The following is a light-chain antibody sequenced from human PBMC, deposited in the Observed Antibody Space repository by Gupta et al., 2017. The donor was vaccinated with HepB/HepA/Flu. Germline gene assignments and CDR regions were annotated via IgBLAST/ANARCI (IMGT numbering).Light chain of an antibody. CDR3: PVWDSSSDHVI. CDR1: NIGTKS. CDR2: EDN. V-gene: IGLV3-21*03. Sequence: SYVLTQPPSVSVAPGKTASITCGGNNIGTKSVHWYQQKPGQAPVLVLYEDNDRPSGIPERFSGSNSGTTATLTITRVEAGDEADYYCPVWDSSSDHVIFGGGTKLTVL. J-gene: IGLJ2*01.